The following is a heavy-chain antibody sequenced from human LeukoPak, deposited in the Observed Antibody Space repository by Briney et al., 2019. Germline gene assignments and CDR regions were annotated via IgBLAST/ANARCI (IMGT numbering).Heavy chain of an antibody. CDR2: VNPSGGST. V-gene: IGHV1-46*01. J-gene: IGHJ4*02. D-gene: IGHD3-9*01. CDR3: GRGGGSYDILTGDYKPHDY. CDR1: GYTFTSYY. Sequence: GASVKVSCKASGYTFTSYYMHWVRQAPGQGLEWMGIVNPSGGSTSYAQKFQGRVTMTRDTSTSTVYMELSSLRSENTAGYYCGRGGGSYDILTGDYKPHDYWGQGTLVTVSS.